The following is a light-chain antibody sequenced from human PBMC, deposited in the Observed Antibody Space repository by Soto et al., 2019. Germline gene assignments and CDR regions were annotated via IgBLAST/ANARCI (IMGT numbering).Light chain of an antibody. Sequence: EIVLTQSPATLSLSPGERATLSCRASQSVSSYLAWYQQKPGQAPRLLIYDASNRATGIPARFSGSGSGTDFTLSISSLQSEDSAVYYCQQYNKWPRTFGQGTKVDIK. V-gene: IGKV3-11*01. CDR2: DAS. CDR3: QQYNKWPRT. J-gene: IGKJ1*01. CDR1: QSVSSY.